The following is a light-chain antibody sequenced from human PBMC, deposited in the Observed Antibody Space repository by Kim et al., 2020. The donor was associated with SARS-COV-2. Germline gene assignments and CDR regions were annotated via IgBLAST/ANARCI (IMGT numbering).Light chain of an antibody. CDR1: SSNIGAGYD. Sequence: QSVLTQPPSVSGAPGQRVTFSCTGSSSNIGAGYDVYWYQQLPGTAPKLLIYRNTNRPSGVPDRFSASKSGTSASLAITGLQAEDEADYYCQSYDRSLSGVVFGGGTKVTVL. J-gene: IGLJ2*01. CDR3: QSYDRSLSGVV. CDR2: RNT. V-gene: IGLV1-40*01.